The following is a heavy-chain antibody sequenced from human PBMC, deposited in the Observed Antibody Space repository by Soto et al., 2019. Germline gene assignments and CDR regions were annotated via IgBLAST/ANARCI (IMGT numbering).Heavy chain of an antibody. CDR3: ARGDGDYYDGNGYLGRH. D-gene: IGHD3-22*01. Sequence: PGGSLRLSCAASGFTFDDYGMSWVRQAPGKGLEWVSGINWNGGSTGYADSVKGRFTISRDNAKNSLYLQMNSLRAEDTALYYCARGDGDYYDGNGYLGRHWGQGTLVTVSS. V-gene: IGHV3-20*04. J-gene: IGHJ4*02. CDR1: GFTFDDYG. CDR2: INWNGGST.